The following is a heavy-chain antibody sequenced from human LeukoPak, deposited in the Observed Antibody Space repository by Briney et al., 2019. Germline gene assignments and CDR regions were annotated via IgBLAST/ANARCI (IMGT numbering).Heavy chain of an antibody. CDR2: ISYDGSNK. CDR3: ARLYDSSGYRRFDY. J-gene: IGHJ4*02. V-gene: IGHV3-30*04. Sequence: GRSLRLSCVASGFTFSSYAMHWVRQAPGNGLEWLAVISYDGSNKYYADSVKGRFTISRDNAKNSLYLQMNSLRAEDTAVYYCARLYDSSGYRRFDYWGQGNLVTVSS. CDR1: GFTFSSYA. D-gene: IGHD3-22*01.